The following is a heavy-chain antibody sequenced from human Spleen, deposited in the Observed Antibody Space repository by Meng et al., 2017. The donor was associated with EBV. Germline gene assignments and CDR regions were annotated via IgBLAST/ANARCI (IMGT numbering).Heavy chain of an antibody. CDR2: INPISGGT. D-gene: IGHD3-10*01. CDR3: ARDFGSGSHYNY. CDR1: GYSFNDYS. V-gene: IGHV1-2*06. J-gene: IGHJ4*02. Sequence: QGQLVQSGAEVKKPGASVKVSCKASGYSFNDYSIHWVRQAPGQGLEWMGRINPISGGTNYAQNFQGRVTMTRDTSISTAYMELSRLRSDDTAVYYCARDFGSGSHYNYWGQGTLVTVSS.